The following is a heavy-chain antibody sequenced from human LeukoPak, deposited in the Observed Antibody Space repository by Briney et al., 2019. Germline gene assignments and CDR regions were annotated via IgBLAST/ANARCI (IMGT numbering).Heavy chain of an antibody. Sequence: GASVKISCKVSGYTFTDYYMHWVQQAPGKGLKWMGLIDPEDGETIYAEKFQGRVTMTADTSTDTTYMELSSLKSEDTAVYYCATLAGHYWGQGTLVTVSS. CDR3: ATLAGHY. CDR1: GYTFTDYY. J-gene: IGHJ4*02. D-gene: IGHD6-19*01. CDR2: IDPEDGET. V-gene: IGHV1-69-2*01.